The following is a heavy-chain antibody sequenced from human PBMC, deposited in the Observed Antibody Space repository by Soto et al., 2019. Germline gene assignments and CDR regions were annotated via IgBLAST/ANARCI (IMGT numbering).Heavy chain of an antibody. CDR1: GFTFSSYA. D-gene: IGHD1-26*01. J-gene: IGHJ4*02. Sequence: QVQLVESGGGVVQPGRSLRLSCAASGFTFSSYAMHWVRQAPGKGLEWVAVISYDGSNKYYADSVKGRFTISRDNSKNTLYLQINCLRAEDTAVYYCAREGRWELLNFDYWGQGTLVTVSS. V-gene: IGHV3-30-3*01. CDR3: AREGRWELLNFDY. CDR2: ISYDGSNK.